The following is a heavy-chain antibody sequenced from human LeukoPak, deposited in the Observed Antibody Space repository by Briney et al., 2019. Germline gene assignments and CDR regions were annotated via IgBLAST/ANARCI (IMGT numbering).Heavy chain of an antibody. CDR2: ISGSGGST. J-gene: IGHJ4*02. CDR3: AKESITKIVVVTSFDY. CDR1: GFTFSSYA. Sequence: GGSLRLSCAASGFTFSSYAMSWLRQATGKGLEWVSAISGSGGSTYYADCVKGRFNISRDNSKNTVYQQMNSLRTEDTAVYYCAKESITKIVVVTSFDYWGQGTLVTVSS. D-gene: IGHD3-22*01. V-gene: IGHV3-23*01.